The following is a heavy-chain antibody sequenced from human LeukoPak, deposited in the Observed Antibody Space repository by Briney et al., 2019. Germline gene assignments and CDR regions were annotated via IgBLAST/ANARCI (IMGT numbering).Heavy chain of an antibody. D-gene: IGHD3-3*01. V-gene: IGHV3-64*01. Sequence: GGSLRLSCAASGFTFSNYAMHWVRQAPGKGLEYVSAISSSGRSTYYTNSVKGRFTISRDDSKNTLYLQMGSLKSEDMAVYYCARGVFGVATAYYMDVWGKGTTVTVSS. CDR2: ISSSGRST. J-gene: IGHJ6*03. CDR1: GFTFSNYA. CDR3: ARGVFGVATAYYMDV.